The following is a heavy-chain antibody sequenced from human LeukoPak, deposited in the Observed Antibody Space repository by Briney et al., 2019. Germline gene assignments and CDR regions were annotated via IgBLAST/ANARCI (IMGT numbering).Heavy chain of an antibody. J-gene: IGHJ4*02. CDR2: IHYSGST. D-gene: IGHD6-19*01. CDR3: ARWGHFDTSGYFVVDY. Sequence: SETLSLTCTISDSSFSSYYWTWIRQSPGKGLEWIGHIHYSGSTHYNPSLQSRVSISIDTSKKHFSLNLRSVTAVDTAVYYCARWGHFDTSGYFVVDYWGQGTLVTVSS. CDR1: DSSFSSYY. V-gene: IGHV4-59*13.